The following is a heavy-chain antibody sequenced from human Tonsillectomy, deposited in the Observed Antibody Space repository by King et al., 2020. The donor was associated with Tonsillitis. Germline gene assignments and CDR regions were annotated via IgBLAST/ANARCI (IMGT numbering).Heavy chain of an antibody. CDR2: IDSSGGNT. CDR1: GFTFRSYA. D-gene: IGHD1-26*01. J-gene: IGHJ6*02. Sequence: VQLVESGGGLVQPGGSLRLSCAASGFTFRSYAMTWVRQAPGKGLEWVSAIDSSGGNTYYAESVKGRFTISRDNSKNTLHLQMNSLRDDDAAIYYCAKGWELDYYYYGMDVWGQGTTVTVSS. V-gene: IGHV3-23*04. CDR3: AKGWELDYYYYGMDV.